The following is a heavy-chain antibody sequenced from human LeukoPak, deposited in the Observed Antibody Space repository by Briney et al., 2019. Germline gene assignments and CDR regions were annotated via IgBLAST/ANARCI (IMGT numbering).Heavy chain of an antibody. CDR1: GFTFSSYA. V-gene: IGHV3-23*01. D-gene: IGHD3-3*01. CDR2: ISGSGGST. J-gene: IGHJ4*02. CDR3: AKAYPYYDFWSGYYDY. Sequence: GGSLRLSCAASGFTFSSYAMSWVRQATGKGLEWVSAISGSGGSTYYADSVKGRFTISRDNSKNTLYLQMDSLRAEDTAVYYCAKAYPYYDFWSGYYDYWGQGTLVTVSS.